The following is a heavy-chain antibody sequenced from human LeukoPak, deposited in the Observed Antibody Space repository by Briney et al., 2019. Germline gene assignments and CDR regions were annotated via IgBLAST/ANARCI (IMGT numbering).Heavy chain of an antibody. V-gene: IGHV3-23*01. J-gene: IGHJ5*02. Sequence: GGSLRLSCAASGFTFSSYSMKWVRQAPGKGLEWVSGISANGRSTYYADSVKGRFTISRDNSKNTVHLQMNSLRDEDTAVYYCAQTVAGRPFDPWGQGTLVTVSS. CDR1: GFTFSSYS. CDR2: ISANGRST. D-gene: IGHD6-19*01. CDR3: AQTVAGRPFDP.